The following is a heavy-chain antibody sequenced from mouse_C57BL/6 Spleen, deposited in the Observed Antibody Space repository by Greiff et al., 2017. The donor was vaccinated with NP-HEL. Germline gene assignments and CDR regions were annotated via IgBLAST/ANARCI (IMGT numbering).Heavy chain of an antibody. V-gene: IGHV1-19*01. CDR1: GYTFTDYY. Sequence: EVQLQQSGPVLVKPGASVKMSCKASGYTFTDYYMNWVKQSHGKSLEWIGVINPYNGGTSYNQKFKGKATLTVDKSSSTAYMELNSLTSEDSAVYYCARKIRYYGSFDYWGQGTTLTVSS. CDR3: ARKIRYYGSFDY. D-gene: IGHD1-1*01. CDR2: INPYNGGT. J-gene: IGHJ2*01.